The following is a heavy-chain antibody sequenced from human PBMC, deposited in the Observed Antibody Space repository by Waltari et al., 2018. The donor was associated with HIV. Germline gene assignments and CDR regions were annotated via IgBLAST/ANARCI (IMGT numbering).Heavy chain of an antibody. J-gene: IGHJ6*04. CDR2: KSFDGTNN. Sequence: QVQLVESGGGVVRPGGSLRLSCSASGFMFSGYVLHWVRQVPGKGVEWGEAKSFDGTNNYNEHSVKGRFTISRDNIKNILHLQMNSLKIEDMAVYYCAKDRSGSLHYFYYYGMDVWGKGTTVAVSS. D-gene: IGHD3-22*01. V-gene: IGHV3-30*01. CDR3: AKDRSGSLHYFYYYGMDV. CDR1: GFMFSGYV.